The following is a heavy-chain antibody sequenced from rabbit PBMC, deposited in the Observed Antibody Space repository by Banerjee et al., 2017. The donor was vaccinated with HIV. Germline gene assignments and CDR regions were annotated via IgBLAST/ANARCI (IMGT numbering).Heavy chain of an antibody. D-gene: IGHD8-1*01. Sequence: QSLEESGGDLVKPGASLTLTCTASGFSFSSYWICWGRQAPGKGLEWSACIDTGDGDTYYASWAKGRFTISRENAQNTVFLQMTSLTAADTATYFCARDGAGGSYFALWGQGTLVTVS. J-gene: IGHJ4*01. V-gene: IGHV1S40*01. CDR3: ARDGAGGSYFAL. CDR1: GFSFSSYW. CDR2: IDTGDGDT.